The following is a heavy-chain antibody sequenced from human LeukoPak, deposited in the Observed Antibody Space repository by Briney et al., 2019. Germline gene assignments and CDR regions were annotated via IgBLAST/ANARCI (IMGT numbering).Heavy chain of an antibody. D-gene: IGHD3-10*01. CDR3: TRHHDPYGSGSYYYYYMDV. J-gene: IGHJ6*03. CDR1: GFTFSGSA. V-gene: IGHV3-73*01. Sequence: GGSLKLSCAASGFTFSGSAMHWVRQASGKGLEWVGRIRSKANSYATAYAASVKGRFTISRDDSKNTAYLQMNSLKTEDTAVYYCTRHHDPYGSGSYYYYYMDVWGKGTTVTISS. CDR2: IRSKANSYAT.